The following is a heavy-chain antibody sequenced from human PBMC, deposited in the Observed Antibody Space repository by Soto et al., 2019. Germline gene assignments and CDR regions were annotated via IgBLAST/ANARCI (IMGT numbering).Heavy chain of an antibody. CDR2: ISKSSSVI. D-gene: IGHD3-3*01. J-gene: IGHJ6*02. CDR1: GSTFSSSE. V-gene: IGHV3-48*03. Sequence: EVQLVESGGGLVQPGGSLRLSCAASGSTFSSSEMHWVRQAPGNGLEWISYISKSSSVIYYADSVKGRFTISRDNAKNLLYLQMNSLRAEDTAGYFCASVNLRFSYGIDVWGQGTTVTVSS. CDR3: ASVNLRFSYGIDV.